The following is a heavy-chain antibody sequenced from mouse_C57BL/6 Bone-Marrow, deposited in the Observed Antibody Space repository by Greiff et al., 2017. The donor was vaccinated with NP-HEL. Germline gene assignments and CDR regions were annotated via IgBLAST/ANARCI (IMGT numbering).Heavy chain of an antibody. CDR1: GYTFTSYG. Sequence: QVQLQQSGAELARPGASVKLSCKASGYTFTSYGISWVKQRTGQGLEWIGEIYPRSGNTYYNEKFKGKATLTADKSSSTAYMELRSLTSEDSAVYFCARRDYGSSYPAWFAYWGQGTLVTVSA. J-gene: IGHJ3*01. V-gene: IGHV1-81*01. D-gene: IGHD1-1*01. CDR3: ARRDYGSSYPAWFAY. CDR2: IYPRSGNT.